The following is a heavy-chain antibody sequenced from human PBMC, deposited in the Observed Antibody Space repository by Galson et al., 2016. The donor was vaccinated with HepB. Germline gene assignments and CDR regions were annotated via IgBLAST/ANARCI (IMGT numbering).Heavy chain of an antibody. CDR3: ARGPLTVNTYCCWFDP. V-gene: IGHV3-30-3*01. J-gene: IGHJ5*02. CDR1: GITFSSYA. Sequence: LRLSCAASGITFSSYAMHWVRQAPGKGLEWVAVISYDGSNKYYADSVKGRFTISRDNSKNTLYLQMNSLRAEDTAVYYCARGPLTVNTYCCWFDPWGQGTLVTVPS. D-gene: IGHD4-17*01. CDR2: ISYDGSNK.